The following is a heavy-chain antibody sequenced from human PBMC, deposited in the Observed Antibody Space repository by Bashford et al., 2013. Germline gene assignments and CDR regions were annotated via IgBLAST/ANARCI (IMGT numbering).Heavy chain of an antibody. CDR1: GGSISSSSYY. J-gene: IGHJ6*03. V-gene: IGHV3-23*01. CDR3: AKDIDHDYYYYMDV. D-gene: IGHD1-14*01. Sequence: SSETLSLTCTVSGGSISSSSYYWGWVRQAPGKGLEWVSAISGSGGSTYYADSVKGRFTISRDNSKNTLYLQMNSLRAEDTAVYYCAKDIDHDYYYYMDVVGQKGPRSPSP. CDR2: ISGSGGST.